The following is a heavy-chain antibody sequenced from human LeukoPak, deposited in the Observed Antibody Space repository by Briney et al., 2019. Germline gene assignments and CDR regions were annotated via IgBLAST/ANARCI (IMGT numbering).Heavy chain of an antibody. D-gene: IGHD2-21*02. CDR1: GFTFRSHW. V-gene: IGHV3-7*05. J-gene: IGHJ3*01. CDR2: INQDGSEK. CDR3: ARYCGGDCYSPHDAFDL. Sequence: GGSLRLSCAASGFTFRSHWMTWVRQAPGKGLEWVANINQDGSEKYSVDSVKRRFTLSRDNPKNSLYLQMHSLRADDTAVYYCARYCGGDCYSPHDAFDLWGQEPMHTVSS.